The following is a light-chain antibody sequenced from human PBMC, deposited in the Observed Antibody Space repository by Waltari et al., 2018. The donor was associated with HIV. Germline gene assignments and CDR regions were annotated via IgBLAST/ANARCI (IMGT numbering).Light chain of an antibody. CDR2: DTS. CDR3: LLSYGGPRV. CDR1: TGAVTSGHS. V-gene: IGLV7-46*01. J-gene: IGLJ2*01. Sequence: QAVVTQAPSLTVSPGGTVTLTCASSTGAVTSGHSPYWFPQRPGQAPRPLIHDTSNKPSWTPAPFSGSLLGGKAALTLSGAQPEDEAEYYCLLSYGGPRVFGGGTKLTVL.